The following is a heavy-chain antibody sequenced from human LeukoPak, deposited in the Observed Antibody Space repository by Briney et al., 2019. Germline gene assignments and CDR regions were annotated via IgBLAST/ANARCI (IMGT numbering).Heavy chain of an antibody. D-gene: IGHD6-19*01. Sequence: SQTLSLTCTVSGGSISSGDYYWSWIRQPPGKGLEWIGYIYYSGSTYYNPSLKSRVTISVDTSKNQFSLKLSSVTAADTAVYYCARARWQWLAHAFEIWGQGTMVTVSS. J-gene: IGHJ3*02. V-gene: IGHV4-30-4*08. CDR1: GGSISSGDYY. CDR2: IYYSGST. CDR3: ARARWQWLAHAFEI.